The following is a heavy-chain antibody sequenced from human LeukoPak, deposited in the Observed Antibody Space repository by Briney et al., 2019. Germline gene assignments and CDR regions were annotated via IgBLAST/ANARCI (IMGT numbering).Heavy chain of an antibody. CDR2: ISSNGGST. V-gene: IGHV3-64*04. D-gene: IGHD6-19*01. CDR1: GFTFSSYA. J-gene: IGHJ6*02. Sequence: GRSLRLSCSASGFTFSSYAMHWVRQAPGKGLEYVSAISSNGGSTYYADSVKGRFTISRDNSKSTLFLQMNSLRAEDTAIYYCAKGSVSMAGTPGDVWGQGTTVTVSS. CDR3: AKGSVSMAGTPGDV.